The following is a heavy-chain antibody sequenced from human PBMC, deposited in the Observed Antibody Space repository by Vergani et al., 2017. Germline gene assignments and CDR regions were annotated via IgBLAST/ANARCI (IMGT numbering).Heavy chain of an antibody. CDR2: IKQDGSEK. V-gene: IGHV3-7*01. Sequence: EVQLVESGGGLVQPGGSLRLSCAASGFNFKNNWMSWVRQAPGKGLEWVARIKQDGSEKFYVDSVMGRFTISRDNAKNSVTLQMDNLRAEDTAVYYCATRPHGSSGDSYFGVSDYWGQGTLVTVTS. D-gene: IGHD1-26*01. J-gene: IGHJ4*02. CDR1: GFNFKNNW. CDR3: ATRPHGSSGDSYFGVSDY.